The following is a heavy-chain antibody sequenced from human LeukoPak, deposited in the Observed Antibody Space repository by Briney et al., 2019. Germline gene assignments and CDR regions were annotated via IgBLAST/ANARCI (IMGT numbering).Heavy chain of an antibody. D-gene: IGHD3-22*01. Sequence: GGSLRLSCTASGFTFGDYAMSWVRQAPGKGLEWVGFIRSKAYGGTTEYAASVKGRFTISRDDSKSIAYLQMNSLKTEDTAVYYCTRYDSSGYYRFDYWGQGTLVTVSS. CDR3: TRYDSSGYYRFDY. J-gene: IGHJ4*02. CDR2: IRSKAYGGTT. V-gene: IGHV3-49*04. CDR1: GFTFGDYA.